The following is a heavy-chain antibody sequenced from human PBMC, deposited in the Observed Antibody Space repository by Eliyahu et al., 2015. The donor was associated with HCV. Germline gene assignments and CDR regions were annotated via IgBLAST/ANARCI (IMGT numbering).Heavy chain of an antibody. CDR2: ISSSSSYI. V-gene: IGHV3-21*01. D-gene: IGHD6-6*01. Sequence: EVQLVESGGGLVKPGGSLRLSCAASGFTFSSYSMNWVRQAPGKGLGWVSSISSSSSYIYYADSVKGRFTISRDNAKNSLYLQMNSLRAEDTAVYYCARAIAARHGNWFDPWGQGTLVTVSS. CDR3: ARAIAARHGNWFDP. CDR1: GFTFSSYS. J-gene: IGHJ5*02.